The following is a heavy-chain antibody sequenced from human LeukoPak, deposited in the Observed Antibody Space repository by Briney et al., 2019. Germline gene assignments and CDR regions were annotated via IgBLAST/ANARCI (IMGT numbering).Heavy chain of an antibody. CDR3: AKVSHNTYYYDSSGYWRGGSFDY. CDR2: IIGSGGST. D-gene: IGHD3-22*01. Sequence: PGGSLRLSCAASGFTLSDYAMSWVRQAPGKGLEWVSLIIGSGGSTYYADSVKGRFTISRDNFKNTLYLQMNSLRADDTAEYYCAKVSHNTYYYDSSGYWRGGSFDYWGQGTLVTVSS. CDR1: GFTLSDYA. J-gene: IGHJ4*02. V-gene: IGHV3-23*01.